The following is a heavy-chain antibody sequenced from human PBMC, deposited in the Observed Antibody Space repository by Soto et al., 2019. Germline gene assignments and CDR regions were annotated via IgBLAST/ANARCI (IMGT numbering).Heavy chain of an antibody. CDR3: AKEGVSGDYAGKNWFAS. Sequence: EVQLVESGGGLVQPGGSLRLSCAASGFTFFAYWIHWVRQVPGKGLVWVSRINSDGSHTSYADSVRGRFTISRDNSKNTVYLQMHSLTGEDTAVYYCAKEGVSGDYAGKNWFASWGQGSLVTVPS. CDR1: GFTFFAYW. V-gene: IGHV3-74*01. CDR2: INSDGSHT. J-gene: IGHJ5*01. D-gene: IGHD4-17*01.